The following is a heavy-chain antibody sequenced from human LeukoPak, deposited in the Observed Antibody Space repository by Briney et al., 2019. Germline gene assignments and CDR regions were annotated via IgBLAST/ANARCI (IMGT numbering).Heavy chain of an antibody. Sequence: GGSLRLSCAASGFAFSIYSMHWVRQAPGKGLVWVSRIKSDGSSTSYADSVKGRFTISRDNAKNTLYLQMDSLRVEDTAVYYCAKSDWFDPWGQGTLVTVSS. J-gene: IGHJ5*02. CDR3: AKSDWFDP. CDR2: IKSDGSST. CDR1: GFAFSIYS. V-gene: IGHV3-74*01.